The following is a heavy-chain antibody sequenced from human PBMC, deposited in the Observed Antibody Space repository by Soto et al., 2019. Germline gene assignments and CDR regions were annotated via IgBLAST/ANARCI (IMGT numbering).Heavy chain of an antibody. CDR3: SRGGSWFDL. Sequence: PVGSLRLSCSASGFNLRVYWMHWVRQAPGKGLVWVSRISADGKTINYADSVEGRFTVSRDNANNVVSLQLNSLTAEDTAVYFCSRGGSWFDLWGQGSVVTVSS. V-gene: IGHV3-74*01. CDR2: ISADGKTI. J-gene: IGHJ5*02. CDR1: GFNLRVYW.